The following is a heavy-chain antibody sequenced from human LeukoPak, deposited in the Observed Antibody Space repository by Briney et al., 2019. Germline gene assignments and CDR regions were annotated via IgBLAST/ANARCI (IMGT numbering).Heavy chain of an antibody. D-gene: IGHD4-17*01. J-gene: IGHJ4*02. CDR3: ATRDYGDYVYFDC. V-gene: IGHV1-2*06. Sequence: GASVKVSCKASGYTFTGYYMHWVRQAPGQGLEWMGRINPNSGGTNYAQKFQGRVTMTRDMSISTAYMELSRLRSDDTAVYYCATRDYGDYVYFDCWGQGTLVTVSS. CDR2: INPNSGGT. CDR1: GYTFTGYY.